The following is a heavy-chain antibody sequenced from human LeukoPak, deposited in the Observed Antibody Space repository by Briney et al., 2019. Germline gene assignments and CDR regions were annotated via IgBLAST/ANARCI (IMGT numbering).Heavy chain of an antibody. D-gene: IGHD2-2*01. CDR2: INPSGGST. J-gene: IGHJ6*03. V-gene: IGHV1-46*01. CDR1: GYTFTSYY. Sequence: ASVKVSCKASGYTFTSYYMHWVRQAPGQGLEWMGIINPSGGSTSYAQKFQGRVTMTRDMSTSTVYMELSSLRSEDTAVYYCARRMKSCCSSTSCYSALYYYYMDVWGKGTTVTVSS. CDR3: ARRMKSCCSSTSCYSALYYYYMDV.